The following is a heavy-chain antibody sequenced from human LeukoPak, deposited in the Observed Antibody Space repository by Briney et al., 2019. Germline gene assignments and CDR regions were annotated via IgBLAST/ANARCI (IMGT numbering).Heavy chain of an antibody. V-gene: IGHV3-30*18. CDR3: AKPYYDILTGYPPGAFDI. D-gene: IGHD3-9*01. CDR2: ISYDGSNI. Sequence: GGSLRLSCAASGFTFSSYGMHWVRQAPGKGLEWVAVISYDGSNIYYADSVKGRFTISRDNSRNTLCLQMNSLRAEDTAVYYCAKPYYDILTGYPPGAFDIWGQGTMVTVSS. J-gene: IGHJ3*02. CDR1: GFTFSSYG.